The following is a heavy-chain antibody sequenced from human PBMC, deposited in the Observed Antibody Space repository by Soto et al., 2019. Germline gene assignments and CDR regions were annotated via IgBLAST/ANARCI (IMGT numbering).Heavy chain of an antibody. CDR3: ARGFAPGYSSGL. D-gene: IGHD6-19*01. V-gene: IGHV3-21*01. Sequence: GGSLRLSCAASGFTFSSYSMNWVRQAPGKGLEWVSSISSSSSYIYYADSVKGRFTISRDNAKNSLYLQMNSLRAEDTAVYYCARGFAPGYSSGLWGQGTMVTVSS. J-gene: IGHJ3*01. CDR1: GFTFSSYS. CDR2: ISSSSSYI.